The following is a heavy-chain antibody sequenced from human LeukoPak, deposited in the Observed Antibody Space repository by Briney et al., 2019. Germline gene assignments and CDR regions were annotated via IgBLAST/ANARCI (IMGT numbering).Heavy chain of an antibody. J-gene: IGHJ4*02. CDR1: GFTFSSYA. CDR3: ANQGYYDSSGYFDY. Sequence: GGSLRLSCAASGFTFSSYAMSWVRQAPGKGLEWVSAISGSGGSTYYADSVKGRFTTSRDNSKNTLYLQMNSLRAEDTAVYYCANQGYYDSSGYFDYWGQGTLVTVSS. D-gene: IGHD3-22*01. CDR2: ISGSGGST. V-gene: IGHV3-23*01.